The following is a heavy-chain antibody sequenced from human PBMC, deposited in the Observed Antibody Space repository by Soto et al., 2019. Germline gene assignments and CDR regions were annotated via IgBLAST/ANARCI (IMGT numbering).Heavy chain of an antibody. CDR3: AKDHAVYSGYDYYSGMDV. V-gene: IGHV3-23*01. D-gene: IGHD5-12*01. CDR1: GFTFSSYA. CDR2: ISGSGLTT. Sequence: GGSLRLSCAVSGFTFSSYAMTWVRQAPGKGLEWVSSISGSGLTTYYADSVKGRFAISRDNAKNTLYLQINSLRAEDTAVYYCAKDHAVYSGYDYYSGMDVWGPGTTVTVSS. J-gene: IGHJ6*02.